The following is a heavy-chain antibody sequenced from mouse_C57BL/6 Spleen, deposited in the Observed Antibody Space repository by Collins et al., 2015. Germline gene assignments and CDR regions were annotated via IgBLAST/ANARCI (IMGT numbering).Heavy chain of an antibody. Sequence: VKPSQSLSLTCSVTGYSITSGYYWNWIRQFPGNKLEWMGYISYDGSNNYNPSLKNRISITRDTSKNQFFLKLNSVTTEDTATYYCAREGYGYAFYAMDYWGQGTSVTVSS. CDR2: ISYDGSN. CDR1: GYSITSGYY. J-gene: IGHJ4*01. V-gene: IGHV3-6*01. CDR3: AREGYGYAFYAMDY. D-gene: IGHD2-2*01.